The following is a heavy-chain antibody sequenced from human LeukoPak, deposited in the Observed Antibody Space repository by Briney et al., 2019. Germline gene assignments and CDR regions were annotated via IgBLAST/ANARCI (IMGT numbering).Heavy chain of an antibody. D-gene: IGHD7-27*01. Sequence: GGSLRLSCEASGFTFSAYAMSWVRQAPGQGLEWISVIYTASSRSYADDVKGRFTISRDSSKNTLFLQMNSLRAEDTAVYYCARASTLRTGDAHWGQGTLVTVSS. J-gene: IGHJ4*02. CDR2: IYTASSR. CDR3: ARASTLRTGDAH. V-gene: IGHV3-66*01. CDR1: GFTFSAYA.